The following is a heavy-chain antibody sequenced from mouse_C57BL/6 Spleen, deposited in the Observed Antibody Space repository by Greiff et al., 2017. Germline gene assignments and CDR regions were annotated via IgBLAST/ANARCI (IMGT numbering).Heavy chain of an antibody. D-gene: IGHD2-5*01. CDR1: GYAFSSSW. CDR3: ARSPYSNYEAWFAY. V-gene: IGHV1-82*01. Sequence: QVQLQQSGPELVKPGASVKISCKASGYAFSSSWMNWVKQRPGKGLEWIGRIYPGDGDTNYNRKFKGKATLTEDKSYSTAYMQLRRLTSEDSAVSFCARSPYSNYEAWFAYWGQGTLVTVSA. J-gene: IGHJ3*01. CDR2: IYPGDGDT.